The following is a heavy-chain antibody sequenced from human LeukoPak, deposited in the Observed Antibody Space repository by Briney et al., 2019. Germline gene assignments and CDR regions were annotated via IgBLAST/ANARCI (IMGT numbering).Heavy chain of an antibody. CDR3: ASWLCSGGSCPRVGDV. Sequence: GGSLTLYCAASGFTFSSYWMSWVRQAPGKGLEWVANIKQDGSEKYYVDSVKGRFTISRDNAKNSLYLQMNSLRAEDTAVYYCASWLCSGGSCPRVGDVWGKGTTVTVSS. V-gene: IGHV3-7*01. CDR1: GFTFSSYW. D-gene: IGHD2-15*01. CDR2: IKQDGSEK. J-gene: IGHJ6*04.